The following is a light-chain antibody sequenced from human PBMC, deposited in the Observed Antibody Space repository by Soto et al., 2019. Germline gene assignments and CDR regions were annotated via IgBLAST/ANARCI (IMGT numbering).Light chain of an antibody. CDR1: QGIGND. CDR3: LQDNNYPLT. Sequence: AIQLTQSPSSLSASVGDTVTITCRASQGIGNDLGWYQQKSGKAPKLLIYAASNLQSAVPSRFSGSGSGTDFTHTISGLQPEDVATYYCLQDNNYPLTFGGGTKVDIK. CDR2: AAS. V-gene: IGKV1-6*01. J-gene: IGKJ4*01.